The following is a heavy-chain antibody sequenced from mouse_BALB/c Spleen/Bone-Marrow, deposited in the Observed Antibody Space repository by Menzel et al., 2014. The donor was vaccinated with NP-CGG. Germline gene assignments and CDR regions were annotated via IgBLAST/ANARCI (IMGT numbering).Heavy chain of an antibody. Sequence: EVKLMESGGGLVKPGGSLKLSCAASGFPFSNYDMSWVRQTPEKRLEWVATITSGDSYTYYPDSVKGRFAISRDNARNTLYLQMSSLRSGDTALYYCARQDGYDGTWFAYWGQGTLVTVSA. CDR2: ITSGDSYT. CDR3: ARQDGYDGTWFAY. D-gene: IGHD2-2*01. CDR1: GFPFSNYD. V-gene: IGHV5-9*02. J-gene: IGHJ3*01.